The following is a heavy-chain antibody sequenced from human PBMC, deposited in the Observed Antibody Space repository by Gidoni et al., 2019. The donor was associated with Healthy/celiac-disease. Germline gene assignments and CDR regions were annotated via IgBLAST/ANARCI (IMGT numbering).Heavy chain of an antibody. CDR3: ARDYYGSGSYSFDP. J-gene: IGHJ5*02. Sequence: EVQLLESGGGLVQPGGSLRLSCAASGFTFSSYAMSWVRQAPGKGLEWVSAISGSGGSTSYADSVKGRFTISRDNSKNTLYLQMNSLRAEDTAVYYCARDYYGSGSYSFDPWGQGTLVTVSS. CDR2: ISGSGGST. CDR1: GFTFSSYA. D-gene: IGHD3-10*01. V-gene: IGHV3-23*01.